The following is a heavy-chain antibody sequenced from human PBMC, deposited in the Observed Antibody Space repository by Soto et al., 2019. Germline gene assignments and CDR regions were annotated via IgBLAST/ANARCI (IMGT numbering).Heavy chain of an antibody. Sequence: EVQLVESGGGLVKPGGSLRLSCAASGFTFSSYSMNWVRQAPGKGLEWVSSISSSSSYIYYADSVKGRFTISRDNAKNSLYLQMNSLRAEDTAVYYCARDSHYGSGWGRSDYWGQGTLVTVSS. CDR1: GFTFSSYS. CDR3: ARDSHYGSGWGRSDY. D-gene: IGHD6-19*01. CDR2: ISSSSSYI. V-gene: IGHV3-21*01. J-gene: IGHJ4*02.